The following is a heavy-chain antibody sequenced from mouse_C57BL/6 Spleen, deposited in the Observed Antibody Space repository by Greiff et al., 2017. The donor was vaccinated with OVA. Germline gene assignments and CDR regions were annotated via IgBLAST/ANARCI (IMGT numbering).Heavy chain of an antibody. J-gene: IGHJ3*01. CDR2: IDPSDSYT. V-gene: IGHV1-50*01. CDR3: ARYGGNFPWFAY. CDR1: GYTFTSYW. D-gene: IGHD1-1*02. Sequence: QVQLQQPGAELVKPGASVKLSCKASGYTFTSYWMQWVKQRPGQGLEWIGEIDPSDSYTNYNQKFKGKATLTVDTSSSTAYMQLSSLTSEDSAVYYCARYGGNFPWFAYWGQGTLVTVSA.